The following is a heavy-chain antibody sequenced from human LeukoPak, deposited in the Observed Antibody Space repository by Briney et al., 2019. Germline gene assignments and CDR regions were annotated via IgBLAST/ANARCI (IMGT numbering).Heavy chain of an antibody. Sequence: SETLSLTGTVSGGSINFYYWSWIRQPAGKGLEWIGRIYSTGSTNYSPSLKSRVTMSVDKSKNQFSLNLSSVTAADTAVYYCARGIADPYSFDSWGQGTLVTVSS. J-gene: IGHJ4*02. D-gene: IGHD6-13*01. CDR3: ARGIADPYSFDS. V-gene: IGHV4-4*07. CDR1: GGSINFYY. CDR2: IYSTGST.